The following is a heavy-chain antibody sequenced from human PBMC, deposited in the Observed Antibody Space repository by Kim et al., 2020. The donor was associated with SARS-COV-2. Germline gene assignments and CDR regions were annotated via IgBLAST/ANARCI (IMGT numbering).Heavy chain of an antibody. CDR3: ARHSPRTLLGFDNWFDP. CDR1: GDSVSSSTAY. J-gene: IGHJ5*02. Sequence: SETLSLTCAVSGDSVSSSTAYWGWIRQPPGKGLEWIATIHYSGRTYYNPSLKSRVTISVDTSKSHFSLQLSSVTAADTSVYYCARHSPRTLLGFDNWFDPWGQGTLVIVSS. CDR2: IHYSGRT. D-gene: IGHD2-21*01. V-gene: IGHV4-39*01.